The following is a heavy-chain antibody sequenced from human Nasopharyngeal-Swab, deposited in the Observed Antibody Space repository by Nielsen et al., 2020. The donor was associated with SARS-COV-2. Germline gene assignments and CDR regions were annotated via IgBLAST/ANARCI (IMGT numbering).Heavy chain of an antibody. Sequence: SVKVSCKASGGTFSSYAISWVRQAPGQGLEWMGGIIPIFGTANYAQKFQGRVTITADESTSTAYMELSSLRSEDTAVYYCASSPYTPRYDYGMDVWGQGTTVTVSS. CDR1: GGTFSSYA. J-gene: IGHJ6*02. D-gene: IGHD2-2*02. CDR2: IIPIFGTA. CDR3: ASSPYTPRYDYGMDV. V-gene: IGHV1-69*13.